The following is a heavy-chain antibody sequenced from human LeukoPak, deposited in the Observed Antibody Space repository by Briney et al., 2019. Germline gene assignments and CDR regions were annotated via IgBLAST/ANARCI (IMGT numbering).Heavy chain of an antibody. CDR3: AKERWLQREIDY. V-gene: IGHV3-30*02. CDR2: IRYDGSNK. CDR1: GFIFRSHG. Sequence: SGGSLRLSCAASGFIFRSHGMNWVRQAPGKGLEWVAFIRYDGSNKYYADSVKGRFTISRDNSKNTLYLQMNSLRAEDTAVYYCAKERWLQREIDYWGQGTLVTVSS. J-gene: IGHJ4*02. D-gene: IGHD5-24*01.